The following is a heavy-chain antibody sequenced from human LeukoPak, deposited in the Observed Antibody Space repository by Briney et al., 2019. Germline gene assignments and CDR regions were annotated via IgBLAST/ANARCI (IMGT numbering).Heavy chain of an antibody. V-gene: IGHV3-30-3*01. CDR2: XXYDGSNK. D-gene: IGHD2-2*01. Sequence: GGSLRLSCAASGFTFSSYAMHWVRQAPGKGLEXXXXXXYDGSNKYYADSVKGRFTISRDNSKNTLYLQMNSLRAEDTAVYYCARAQYCSSTSCLRSSWGYYYYYGMDVWGQGTTVTVSS. CDR3: ARAQYCSSTSCLRSSWGYYYYYGMDV. CDR1: GFTFSSYA. J-gene: IGHJ6*02.